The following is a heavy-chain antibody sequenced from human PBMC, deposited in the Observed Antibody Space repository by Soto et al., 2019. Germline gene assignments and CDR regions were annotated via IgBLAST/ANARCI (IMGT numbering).Heavy chain of an antibody. Sequence: GGSLRLSCAASGFTFSSYSMNWVRQAPGKGLEWVSSISSSSSYIYYADSVKGRFTISRDNAKNSLYLQMNSLRAEDTAVYYCARDVVAATSQLDYWGQGTLVTVSS. CDR1: GFTFSSYS. V-gene: IGHV3-21*01. D-gene: IGHD2-15*01. J-gene: IGHJ4*02. CDR3: ARDVVAATSQLDY. CDR2: ISSSSSYI.